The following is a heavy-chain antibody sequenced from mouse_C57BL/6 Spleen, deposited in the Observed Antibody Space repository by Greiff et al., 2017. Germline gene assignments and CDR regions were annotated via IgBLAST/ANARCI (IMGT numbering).Heavy chain of an antibody. CDR2: IYPGDGDT. V-gene: IGHV1-80*01. J-gene: IGHJ1*03. D-gene: IGHD1-1*01. Sequence: VQLQESGAELVKPGASVKISCKASGYAFSSYWMNWVKQRPGQGLEWIGQIYPGDGDTNYNGKFKGKATLTADKSSSTAYMQLSSLTSEDSAVYFCARRGYYGSSPWYFDVWGTGTTVTVSS. CDR1: GYAFSSYW. CDR3: ARRGYYGSSPWYFDV.